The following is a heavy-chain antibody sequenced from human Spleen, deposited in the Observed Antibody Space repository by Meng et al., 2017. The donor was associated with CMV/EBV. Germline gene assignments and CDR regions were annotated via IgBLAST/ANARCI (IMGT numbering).Heavy chain of an antibody. CDR3: GDGYKTR. V-gene: IGHV3-30-3*01. J-gene: IGHJ4*02. Sequence: GGSLRLSCAASGFNFKIYAMNWVRQAPGKGLEWVAFISYDGSNKYYADSVKGRFTISRDNSKNSLYLQMNSLRAEDTAVYYCGDGYKTRWGQGTLVTVSS. CDR1: GFNFKIYA. D-gene: IGHD5-24*01. CDR2: ISYDGSNK.